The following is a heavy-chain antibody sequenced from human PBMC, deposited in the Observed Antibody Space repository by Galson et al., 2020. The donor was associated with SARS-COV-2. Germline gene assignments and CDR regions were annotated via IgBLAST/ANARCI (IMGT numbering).Heavy chain of an antibody. CDR2: IYPGGSY. CDR1: VASINDYY. CDR3: ARGSVFDY. J-gene: IGHJ4*02. V-gene: IGHV4-4*07. Sequence: SQTLSLTCTVSVASINDYYWSWIRQPAGKALEWIGRIYPGGSYNYNPSLKSRVTMSVDRSKNQFSLRLRSVTAADTALYYCARGSVFDYWGQGNQCIVSS.